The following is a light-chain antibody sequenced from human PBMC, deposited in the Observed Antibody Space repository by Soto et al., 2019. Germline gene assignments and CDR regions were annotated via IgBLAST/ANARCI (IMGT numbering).Light chain of an antibody. J-gene: IGKJ4*01. Sequence: EIGLTQSPATLSLSPGDRATLSCRASQSVSRYLAWYQQKPGQAPRLLIHDTSTRATGVPDTFSGSGSGTEFTLTISSLEPEESAMYYCQQRSSWPPTFGGGTHVEIK. CDR1: QSVSRY. V-gene: IGKV3-11*01. CDR2: DTS. CDR3: QQRSSWPPT.